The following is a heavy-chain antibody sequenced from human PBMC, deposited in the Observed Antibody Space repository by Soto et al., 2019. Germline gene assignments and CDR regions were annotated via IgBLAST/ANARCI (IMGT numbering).Heavy chain of an antibody. J-gene: IGHJ5*02. Sequence: SETLSLTCTVSGGSISSSSYYWGWIRQPPGKGLEWIGSIYYSGSTYYNPSLKSRVTISVDTSKNQFSLKLSSVTAADTAVYYCARPMGLSIAARPCWFDPWGQGTLVTVSS. D-gene: IGHD6-6*01. CDR1: GGSISSSSYY. CDR2: IYYSGST. CDR3: ARPMGLSIAARPCWFDP. V-gene: IGHV4-39*01.